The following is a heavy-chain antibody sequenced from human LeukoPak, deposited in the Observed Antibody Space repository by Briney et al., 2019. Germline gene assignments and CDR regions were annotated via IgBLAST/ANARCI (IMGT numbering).Heavy chain of an antibody. D-gene: IGHD2-15*01. V-gene: IGHV4-34*01. CDR1: GGSFSGYY. Sequence: SETLSLTCAVYGGSFSGYYWSWIRQPPGKGLEWIGEINHSGSTNYNPSLKSRVTISVDTSKNQFSLKLSSVTATDTAVYYCAKESGGGYHSEGPKYWGLGTLVTVSS. CDR2: INHSGST. J-gene: IGHJ4*02. CDR3: AKESGGGYHSEGPKY.